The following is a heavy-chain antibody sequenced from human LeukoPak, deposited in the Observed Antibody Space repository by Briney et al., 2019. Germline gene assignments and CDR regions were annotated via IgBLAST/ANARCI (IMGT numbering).Heavy chain of an antibody. CDR1: GFTFSTHA. V-gene: IGHV3-30*01. J-gene: IGHJ4*02. CDR2: ISHDGSNK. CDR3: ARVVLGYSYGLLDY. D-gene: IGHD5-18*01. Sequence: PGGSLRLSCAASGFTFSTHAMHWVRQAPGKGLEWVAGISHDGSNKYYADSVKGRFTISGDNSKNTLYLQMNSLRADDTAVYYCARVVLGYSYGLLDYWGQGTLVTVSS.